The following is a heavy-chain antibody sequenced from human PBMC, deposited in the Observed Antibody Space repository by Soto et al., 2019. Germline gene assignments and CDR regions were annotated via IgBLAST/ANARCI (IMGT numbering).Heavy chain of an antibody. Sequence: QVQLVQSAGEVKKPGASVKVSCKASGYSFTSYGISWVRRAPGQGLEWMGWISPYNGHTQFVQRFQGRVTMTTDTSTKTAYMELRNLRSDDTAHYYCARDPGRSSNRWRVRQVADGDYYRMDVWGQGTTVTVSS. V-gene: IGHV1-18*01. J-gene: IGHJ6*02. D-gene: IGHD2-2*01. CDR2: ISPYNGHT. CDR1: GYSFTSYG. CDR3: ARDPGRSSNRWRVRQVADGDYYRMDV.